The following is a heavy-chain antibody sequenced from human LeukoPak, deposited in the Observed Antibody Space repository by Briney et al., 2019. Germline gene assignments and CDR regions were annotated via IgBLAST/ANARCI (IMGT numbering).Heavy chain of an antibody. CDR3: AKDAYSGSFRWFDP. J-gene: IGHJ5*02. D-gene: IGHD1-26*01. Sequence: QPGGSLRLSCAASGFTFSSYGMHWVRQAPGKGLEWVAVIPYDGSNKYYADSVKGRFTISRDNSKNTLYLQMNSLRAEDTAVYYCAKDAYSGSFRWFDPWGQGTLVTVSS. V-gene: IGHV3-30*18. CDR1: GFTFSSYG. CDR2: IPYDGSNK.